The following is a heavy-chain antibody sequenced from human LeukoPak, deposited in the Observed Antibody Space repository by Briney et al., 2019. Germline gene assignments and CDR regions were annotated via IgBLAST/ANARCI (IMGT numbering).Heavy chain of an antibody. CDR3: ARYLQLWSYFDY. D-gene: IGHD5-18*01. V-gene: IGHV3-48*01. CDR2: IGISSGNT. J-gene: IGHJ4*02. Sequence: GGSLRLSCAASGFTFSSYSMNWVRQAPGKGLEWISYIGISSGNTKYADSVKGRFTISGDKAKNSVYLQMNSLRVEDTAVYYCARYLQLWSYFDYWGQGTLVTVSS. CDR1: GFTFSSYS.